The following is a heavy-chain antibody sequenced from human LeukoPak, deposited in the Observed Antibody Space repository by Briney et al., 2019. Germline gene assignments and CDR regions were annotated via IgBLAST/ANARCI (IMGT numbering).Heavy chain of an antibody. CDR3: ARDRKYFYYGMDV. Sequence: GGSLRLSCAASGFSVSNNYMNWVRQAPGKGLEWVSVIYSGNRTYYSDSVKGRFTISTDSSKNTVYLQMNSLRAEDTAVYYCARDRKYFYYGMDVWGHGTTVTVSS. J-gene: IGHJ6*02. CDR1: GFSVSNNY. CDR2: IYSGNRT. V-gene: IGHV3-66*01. D-gene: IGHD1-14*01.